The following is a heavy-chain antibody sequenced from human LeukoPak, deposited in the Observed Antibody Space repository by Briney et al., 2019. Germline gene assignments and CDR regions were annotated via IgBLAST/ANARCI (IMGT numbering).Heavy chain of an antibody. V-gene: IGHV1-18*01. D-gene: IGHD3-10*01. CDR2: ISAYNGNT. Sequence: ASVKVSCKASGYTFTSYGISWVRQAPGQGLEWMGWISAYNGNTNYAQKLQGRVTMTTGTSTSTAYMELRSLRSDDTAVYYCARDGTRGVIIEDYYGMDVWGQGTTVTVSS. CDR3: ARDGTRGVIIEDYYGMDV. J-gene: IGHJ6*02. CDR1: GYTFTSYG.